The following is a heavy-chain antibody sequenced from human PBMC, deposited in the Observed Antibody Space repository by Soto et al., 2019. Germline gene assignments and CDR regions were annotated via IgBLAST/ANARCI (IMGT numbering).Heavy chain of an antibody. CDR2: ISASGGST. Sequence: GSLRLSCADSAFTLSSYAMSWVRQAPGKGLEWVSVISASGGSTYHADSVKGRFTMSRDNPKNTVYLQMTSLSAQDTAVYYCASVPYSSGPRYWGRGTLVIVSS. D-gene: IGHD3-22*01. CDR3: ASVPYSSGPRY. CDR1: AFTLSSYA. J-gene: IGHJ4*02. V-gene: IGHV3-23*01.